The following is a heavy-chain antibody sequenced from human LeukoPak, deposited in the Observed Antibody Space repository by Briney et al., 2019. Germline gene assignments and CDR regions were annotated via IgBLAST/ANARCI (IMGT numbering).Heavy chain of an antibody. Sequence: HAGGSLRLSCAASGFTFSSYEMNWVRQAPGKGLEWVSYISSGGSTIYYADSVKGRFTISRDNAKNSLYLQMNSLRAEDTAVYYCAELGITMIGGVWGKGTTVTISS. D-gene: IGHD3-10*02. CDR1: GFTFSSYE. J-gene: IGHJ6*04. CDR3: AELGITMIGGV. CDR2: ISSGGSTI. V-gene: IGHV3-48*03.